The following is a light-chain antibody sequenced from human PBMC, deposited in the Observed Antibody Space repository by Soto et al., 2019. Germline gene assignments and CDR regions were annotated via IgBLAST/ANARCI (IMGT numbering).Light chain of an antibody. CDR3: QQHNSYPWT. J-gene: IGKJ1*01. CDR2: DAS. CDR1: QSITGW. V-gene: IGKV1-5*01. Sequence: DIQFTQSPTTLSASVGDRVTITCRASQSITGWLPWYQQKPGKAPKLLVYDASNLARGVPSRFSGSGSGTEFTLTISSLQPEDFATYYCQQHNSYPWTFGQGTKVDI.